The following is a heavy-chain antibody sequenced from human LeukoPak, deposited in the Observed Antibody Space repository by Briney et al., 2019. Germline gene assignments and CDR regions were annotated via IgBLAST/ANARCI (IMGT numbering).Heavy chain of an antibody. J-gene: IGHJ3*02. Sequence: PGEALKISCKGSGYSFTSYWIGWVRRMPGKGVEWMGIVYPGDSDTRYSPSFQGQVTISADKSISTAYLHWSSLKASDTAMYYCARRGWQPRAFDIWGQGTMVTVSS. CDR2: VYPGDSDT. V-gene: IGHV5-51*01. CDR3: ARRGWQPRAFDI. D-gene: IGHD2-15*01. CDR1: GYSFTSYW.